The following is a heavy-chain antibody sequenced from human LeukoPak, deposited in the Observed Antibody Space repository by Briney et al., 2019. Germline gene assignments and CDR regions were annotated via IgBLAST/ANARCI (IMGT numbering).Heavy chain of an antibody. CDR3: ARGRYYGDYIDY. CDR1: GGSISSGGYS. J-gene: IGHJ4*02. CDR2: HYYSGTT. D-gene: IGHD4-17*01. Sequence: PSETLSLTCAVSGGSISSGGYSWSWIRQPPGKGLEWIGYHYYSGTTNYNPSLKSRVDISVDTFKNQFSLRLSSVTAADTAVYYCARGRYYGDYIDYWGQGALVTVSS. V-gene: IGHV4-30-4*01.